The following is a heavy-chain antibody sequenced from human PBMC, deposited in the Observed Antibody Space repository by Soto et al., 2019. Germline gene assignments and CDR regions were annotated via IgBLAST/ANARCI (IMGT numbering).Heavy chain of an antibody. CDR2: IYYSGST. CDR1: GGSISSGGYY. CDR3: ARSTVEMSTIFDH. D-gene: IGHD1-1*01. J-gene: IGHJ5*02. Sequence: SETLSLTCTVSGGSISSGGYYWSWIRQHPGKGLEWIGYIYYSGSTYYNPSLKSRVTISVDTSKNQFSLKLSSVTAADTAVYYCARSTVEMSTIFDHWGQGTLVTVSS. V-gene: IGHV4-31*03.